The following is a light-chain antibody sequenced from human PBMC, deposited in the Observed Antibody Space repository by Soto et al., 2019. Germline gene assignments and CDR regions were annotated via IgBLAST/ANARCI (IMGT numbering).Light chain of an antibody. CDR3: CSYAGSSLLV. Sequence: QSVLTQPASVSGSPGQSITISCTGTSSDVGSYNLVSWYQHLPGKAPKLIIYEVTERPSVISSRFSGSKSGNTASLTISGLQGEDEAYYYCCSYAGSSLLVFGGGTKLTVL. CDR2: EVT. V-gene: IGLV2-23*02. CDR1: SSDVGSYNL. J-gene: IGLJ3*02.